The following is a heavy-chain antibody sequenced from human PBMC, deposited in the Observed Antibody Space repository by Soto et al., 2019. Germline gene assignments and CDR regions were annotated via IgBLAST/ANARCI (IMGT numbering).Heavy chain of an antibody. CDR1: GFTFSNAW. J-gene: IGHJ3*02. CDR3: TTSMIVVVIGIDAFDI. CDR2: IKSKTDGGTT. Sequence: EVQLVESGGGLVKPGGSLRLSCAASGFTFSNAWMSWVRQAPGKGLEWVGRIKSKTDGGTTDYAAPVKGRFTISRDDSKNTLYLQMNSLKTEDTAVYYCTTSMIVVVIGIDAFDIWGQGTMVTVSS. D-gene: IGHD3-22*01. V-gene: IGHV3-15*01.